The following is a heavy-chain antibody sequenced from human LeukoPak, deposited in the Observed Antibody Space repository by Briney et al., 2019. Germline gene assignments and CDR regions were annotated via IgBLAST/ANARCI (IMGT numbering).Heavy chain of an antibody. J-gene: IGHJ4*02. CDR1: GFTFSSYA. CDR3: AKDREGLSSGYDLEYFDY. CDR2: ISGGGGTT. V-gene: IGHV3-23*01. Sequence: GGSLRPSCAAAGFTFSSYAMNWVRQAARKGLEWVSAISGGGGTTYYADAVKGRFTISRDNSKNTLFLQMNSLRAEDTAVYYCAKDREGLSSGYDLEYFDYWGQGALVTVSS. D-gene: IGHD5-12*01.